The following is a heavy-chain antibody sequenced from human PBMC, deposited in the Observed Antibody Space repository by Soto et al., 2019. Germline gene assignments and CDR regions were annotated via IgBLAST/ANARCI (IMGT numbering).Heavy chain of an antibody. CDR2: INPNSGGT. J-gene: IGHJ4*02. CDR3: AREGLCSGGSCYSETYFDY. Sequence: ASVKVSCKASGYTFTGYDMHWVRQAPGQGLEWMGWINPNSGGTNYAQKFQGWVTMTRDTSISTAYMELSRLRSDDTAVYYCAREGLCSGGSCYSETYFDYWGQGTLVTVSS. CDR1: GYTFTGYD. D-gene: IGHD2-15*01. V-gene: IGHV1-2*04.